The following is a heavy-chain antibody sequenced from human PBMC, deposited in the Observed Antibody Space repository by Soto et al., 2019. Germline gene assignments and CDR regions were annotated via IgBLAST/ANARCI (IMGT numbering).Heavy chain of an antibody. CDR1: GYSFTSYW. V-gene: IGHV5-51*01. D-gene: IGHD2-2*01. J-gene: IGHJ5*02. CDR3: ARHGGYAYLPAATEGRFDP. Sequence: EVQLVQSGAEVKKPGESLKISCKGSGYSFTSYWIGWVRQMPGKGLEWMGIIYPGDSDTRYSPSFQGQVTISADKSISTAYLQWSSLKASDTAMYYCARHGGYAYLPAATEGRFDPWGQGTLVTVSS. CDR2: IYPGDSDT.